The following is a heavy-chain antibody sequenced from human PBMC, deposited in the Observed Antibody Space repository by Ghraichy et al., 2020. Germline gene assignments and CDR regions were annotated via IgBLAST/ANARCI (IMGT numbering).Heavy chain of an antibody. J-gene: IGHJ6*02. V-gene: IGHV3-23*01. D-gene: IGHD3-3*01. CDR2: ISGSGGST. CDR3: AKDLSFSITIFGVEPMDV. CDR1: GFTFSSYA. Sequence: GGSLRLSCAASGFTFSSYAMSWVRQAPGKGLEWVSAISGSGGSTYYADSVKGRFTISRDNSKNTLYLQMNSLRAEDTAVYYCAKDLSFSITIFGVEPMDVWGQGTTVTVSS.